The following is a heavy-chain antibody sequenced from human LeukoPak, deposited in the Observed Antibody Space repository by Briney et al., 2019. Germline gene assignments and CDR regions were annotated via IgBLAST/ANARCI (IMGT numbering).Heavy chain of an antibody. V-gene: IGHV4-30-4*01. CDR2: IYYTGST. CDR1: GGSISSGDYY. J-gene: IGHJ4*02. D-gene: IGHD1-1*01. Sequence: SQTLSLTCTVSGGSISSGDYYWSWIRQPPGKGLEWIGYIYYTGSTYYNPSLKSRVTVSVDTSKNQFSLKLSSVTAADTAVYYCARYGTYSFDYWGQGTLVTVSS. CDR3: ARYGTYSFDY.